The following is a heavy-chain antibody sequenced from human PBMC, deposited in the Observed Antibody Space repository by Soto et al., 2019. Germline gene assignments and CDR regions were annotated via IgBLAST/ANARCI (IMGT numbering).Heavy chain of an antibody. Sequence: PGGSLRLSCVPSGFTFSTYAMHWVRQAPGKGLEWVAIISYDGTNKYYADSVKGRFTISRDNSKNTLYLQMNSLRVEDTALYYCAKDRGRYCSGGTCYLFDSWGQGA. J-gene: IGHJ4*02. V-gene: IGHV3-30*04. D-gene: IGHD2-15*01. CDR2: ISYDGTNK. CDR1: GFTFSTYA. CDR3: AKDRGRYCSGGTCYLFDS.